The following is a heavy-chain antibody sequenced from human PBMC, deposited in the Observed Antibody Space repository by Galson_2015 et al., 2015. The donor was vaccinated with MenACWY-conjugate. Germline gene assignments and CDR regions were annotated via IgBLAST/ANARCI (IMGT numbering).Heavy chain of an antibody. CDR2: INQAGSET. CDR1: GFTFTTFW. V-gene: IGHV3-7*03. Sequence: SLRLSCAASGFTFTTFWMSWVRQAPGKGPEWVANINQAGSETYYVDSVRGRFTISRDNAKNSLYLQMNSLRAEDTAVYYCARDQGWEAKRDARGPYYFDYWGQGTLVTVSS. J-gene: IGHJ4*02. CDR3: ARDQGWEAKRDARGPYYFDY. D-gene: IGHD1-26*01.